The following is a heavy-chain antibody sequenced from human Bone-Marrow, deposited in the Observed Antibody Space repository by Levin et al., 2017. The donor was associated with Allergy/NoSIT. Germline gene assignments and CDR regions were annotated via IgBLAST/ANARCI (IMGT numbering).Heavy chain of an antibody. CDR3: ARDASLEGFDQ. J-gene: IGHJ4*02. CDR1: GDTFSGYG. CDR2: IVPSLGTS. Sequence: KISCRASGDTFSGYGITWVRQAPGQGLDWIGGIVPSLGTSSSAQKFQGRITITAEKSTNTVHMELTRLTTDDTATYFCARDASLEGFDQWGQGTLVTV. D-gene: IGHD5-24*01. V-gene: IGHV1-69*06.